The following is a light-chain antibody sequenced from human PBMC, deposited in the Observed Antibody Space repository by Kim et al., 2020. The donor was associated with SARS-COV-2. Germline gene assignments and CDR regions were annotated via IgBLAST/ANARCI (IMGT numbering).Light chain of an antibody. J-gene: IGLJ2*01. CDR1: RLGDQY. Sequence: VSPAQIVIISCSGERLGDQYAFWYQQRSGQSPVLVIYQGDKRPSGIPARFSGFLSGNTATLTISGTQPMDEADYYCQAWDSSTAIFGGGTQLTVL. CDR2: QGD. V-gene: IGLV3-1*01. CDR3: QAWDSSTAI.